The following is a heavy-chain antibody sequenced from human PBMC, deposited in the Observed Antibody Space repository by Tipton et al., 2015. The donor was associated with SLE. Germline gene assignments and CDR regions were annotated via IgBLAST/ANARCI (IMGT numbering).Heavy chain of an antibody. CDR2: ISDGGDT. CDR3: ARGMLTWRGAVLGVDV. J-gene: IGHJ6*02. Sequence: TLSLTCTISGGSIYSSYWSWIRQPPGKGLEWIGYISDGGDTNYNPSLKSRVTISVDPAKNQFSLKLTSVTAADSALYYCARGMLTWRGAVLGVDVWGQGTTVNVSS. D-gene: IGHD2-8*01. CDR1: GGSIYSSY. V-gene: IGHV4-59*08.